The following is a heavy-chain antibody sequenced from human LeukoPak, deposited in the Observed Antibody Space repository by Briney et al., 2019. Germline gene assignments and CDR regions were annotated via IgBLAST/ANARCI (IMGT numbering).Heavy chain of an antibody. V-gene: IGHV3-9*01. CDR2: ISWNSGGI. CDR3: AKGRGVTRYFDL. J-gene: IGHJ2*01. D-gene: IGHD2-21*02. Sequence: GGSLRLSCAASGFTFDDYAMHWVRQAPGKGLEWVSGISWNSGGIGYADSVKGRFTISRDNAKNSLYLQMNSLRAEDTALYYWAKGRGVTRYFDLWGRGTLVTVSS. CDR1: GFTFDDYA.